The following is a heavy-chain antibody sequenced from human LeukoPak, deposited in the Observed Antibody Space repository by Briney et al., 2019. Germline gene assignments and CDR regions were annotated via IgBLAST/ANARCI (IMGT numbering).Heavy chain of an antibody. J-gene: IGHJ6*02. CDR1: GFSFSSFA. CDR3: AGGLVYFYGMDV. V-gene: IGHV3-64D*09. Sequence: TGGSLRLSCSASGFSFSSFAMHWVRQAPGKGLEYVSAISTNGGSTYYADSVKGRFSISRDNSKNTLYLQMSTLRTEDTAVYYCAGGLVYFYGMDVWGQGTTVTVSS. D-gene: IGHD1-26*01. CDR2: ISTNGGST.